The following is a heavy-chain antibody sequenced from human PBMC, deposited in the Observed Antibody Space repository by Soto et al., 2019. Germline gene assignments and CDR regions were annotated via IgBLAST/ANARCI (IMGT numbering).Heavy chain of an antibody. CDR3: ASSSPFHY. Sequence: SETLSLTCSVSGGSISSSSYYWGWIRQPPGKGLEWIGSIYNSGNTYYKPSLKSRVSISIDTSRNQFSLKLTSVTAADTGVYYCASSSPFHYWGPGILVTVSS. CDR1: GGSISSSSYY. CDR2: IYNSGNT. D-gene: IGHD6-6*01. V-gene: IGHV4-39*01. J-gene: IGHJ4*02.